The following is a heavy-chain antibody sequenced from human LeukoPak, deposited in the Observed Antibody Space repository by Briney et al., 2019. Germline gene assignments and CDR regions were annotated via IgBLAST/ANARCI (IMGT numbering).Heavy chain of an antibody. D-gene: IGHD3-16*01. Sequence: PGRSLRLSCAASGFTFSNYGMNWVRQAPGKGLEWVSSITSTSSYTFYADSVKGRFTISRDNAKNSLYLHLNSLRDEDTAIYYCARDPYNGDYGDFYYYYMDVWGKGTTVTISS. V-gene: IGHV3-21*01. CDR2: ITSTSSYT. CDR3: ARDPYNGDYGDFYYYYMDV. CDR1: GFTFSNYG. J-gene: IGHJ6*03.